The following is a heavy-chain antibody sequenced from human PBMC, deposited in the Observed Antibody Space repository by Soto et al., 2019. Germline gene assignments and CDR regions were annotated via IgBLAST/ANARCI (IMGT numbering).Heavy chain of an antibody. CDR3: AKNFGDFWSAFDY. CDR1: EFTFSSYA. J-gene: IGHJ4*02. D-gene: IGHD3-3*01. Sequence: EVQLLESGGGLVQPGGSLRLSCAASEFTFSSYAMTWVRQAPGKGLEWVSSISGGGGSTHYSDSVEARFTISRDNSKNTLYLQMNSLRAEDTAVYYCAKNFGDFWSAFDYWGQGTLVTISS. V-gene: IGHV3-23*01. CDR2: ISGGGGST.